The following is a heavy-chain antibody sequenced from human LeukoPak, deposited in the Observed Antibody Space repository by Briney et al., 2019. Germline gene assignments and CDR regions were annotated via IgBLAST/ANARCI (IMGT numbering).Heavy chain of an antibody. CDR3: ARKAAAVSWYFDL. Sequence: SETLSLTCTVSGGSISSSSYCWGWIRQPPGKGLDWIGSIYYSGSTYYNPSLNSRVTISVDTSKNQFSLKLSSVTAADTAVYYCARKAAAVSWYFDLWGRGTLVTVSS. D-gene: IGHD6-13*01. CDR1: GGSISSSSYC. CDR2: IYYSGST. J-gene: IGHJ2*01. V-gene: IGHV4-39*01.